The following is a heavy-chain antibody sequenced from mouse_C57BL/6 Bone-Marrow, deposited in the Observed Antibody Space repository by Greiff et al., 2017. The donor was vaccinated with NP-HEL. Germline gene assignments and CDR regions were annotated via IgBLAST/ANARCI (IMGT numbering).Heavy chain of an antibody. CDR3: ARKAAQGQGFAY. Sequence: VQLVESGPGLVQPSQSLSITCTVSGFSLTSYGVHWVRQSPGKGLEWLGVIWSGGSTDYNAAFISRLSISKDNSKSQVFFKMNSLQADDTAIYYCARKAAQGQGFAYWGQGTLVTVSA. CDR2: IWSGGST. V-gene: IGHV2-2*01. D-gene: IGHD3-2*02. J-gene: IGHJ3*01. CDR1: GFSLTSYG.